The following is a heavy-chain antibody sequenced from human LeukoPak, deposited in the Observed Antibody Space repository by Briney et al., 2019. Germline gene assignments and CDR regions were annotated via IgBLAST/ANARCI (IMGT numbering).Heavy chain of an antibody. Sequence: SETLSLTCTVSGGSISSSYYWGWIRQPPGQGLEWIGSIHYSGSTNYNPSLKSRVTISVDTSKNQFSLKLSSVTAADTAVYYCARGYCSGGSCYSYYYYNYMDVWGKGTTVTVSS. CDR1: GGSISSSYY. D-gene: IGHD2-15*01. CDR2: IHYSGST. J-gene: IGHJ6*03. CDR3: ARGYCSGGSCYSYYYYNYMDV. V-gene: IGHV4-39*07.